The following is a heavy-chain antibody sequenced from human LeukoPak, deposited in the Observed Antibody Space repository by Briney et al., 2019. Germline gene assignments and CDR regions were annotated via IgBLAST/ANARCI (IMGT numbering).Heavy chain of an antibody. D-gene: IGHD2-21*02. CDR2: ISNGGDRA. V-gene: IGHV3-23*01. CDR3: AKRRAVVTTDSGGFDY. J-gene: IGHJ4*02. CDR1: GFTFTNFD. Sequence: PGGSLRLSCAASGFTFTNFDMVWVRQAPGKGLKWVSEISNGGDRAYYADSVKGRFTISRDNSKNTLYLQMNSLRAEDTAVYYCAKRRAVVTTDSGGFDYWGQGTLVTVSS.